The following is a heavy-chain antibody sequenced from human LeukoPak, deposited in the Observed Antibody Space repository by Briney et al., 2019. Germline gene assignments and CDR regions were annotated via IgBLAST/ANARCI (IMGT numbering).Heavy chain of an antibody. V-gene: IGHV3-30*04. Sequence: GGSLRLSCAASGFTFSSYAMHWVRQAPGKGLEWVAVISYDGSNKYYADSVKGRFTISRDNSKNTLYLQMNSLRAEDTAVYYCARDITMVRGVPEHYWGQGTLVTVSS. CDR2: ISYDGSNK. J-gene: IGHJ4*02. CDR1: GFTFSSYA. CDR3: ARDITMVRGVPEHY. D-gene: IGHD3-10*01.